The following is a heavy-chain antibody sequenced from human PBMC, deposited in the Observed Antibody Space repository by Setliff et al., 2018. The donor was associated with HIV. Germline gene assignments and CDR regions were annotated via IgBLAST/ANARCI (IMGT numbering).Heavy chain of an antibody. J-gene: IGHJ6*02. CDR2: ITPYNGNR. Sequence: ASVKVSCKASGYTFTSYGISWVRQAPGQGLEWMGWITPYNGNRNYAQNLQDRVTMTTDTSTNTAYMELSSLRSDDTAVYYCARGGGYWFYNYGIDVWGQGTTVTVSS. CDR3: ARGGGYWFYNYGIDV. V-gene: IGHV1-18*01. CDR1: GYTFTSYG. D-gene: IGHD2-8*02.